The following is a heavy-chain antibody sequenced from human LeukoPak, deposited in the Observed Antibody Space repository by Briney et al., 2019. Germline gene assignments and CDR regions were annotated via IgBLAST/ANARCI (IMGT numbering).Heavy chain of an antibody. Sequence: GGSLRLSCAASGFTFSSYSMNWDRQAPGKGLEWVSSISSSSSYIYYADSVKGRFTISRDNAKNSLYLQMNSLRAEDTAVYYCARLGGIVVVPAAMFDYWGQGTLVTVSS. CDR3: ARLGGIVVVPAAMFDY. V-gene: IGHV3-21*01. CDR2: ISSSSSYI. J-gene: IGHJ4*02. D-gene: IGHD2-2*01. CDR1: GFTFSSYS.